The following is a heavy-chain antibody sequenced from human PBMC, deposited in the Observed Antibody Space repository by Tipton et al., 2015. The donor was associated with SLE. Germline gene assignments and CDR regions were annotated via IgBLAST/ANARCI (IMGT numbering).Heavy chain of an antibody. D-gene: IGHD6-13*01. V-gene: IGHV4-61*02. CDR2: IYTSGST. CDR3: AGHSRNSWYFY. CDR1: GGSISSGSYY. Sequence: TLSLTCTVSGGSISSGSYYWSWIRQPAGKGLEWIGRIYTSGSTNYNPSLKSRVTISVDTSKNQFSLKLSSVTAADTALYYCAGHSRNSWYFYWGRGSLVTVSS. J-gene: IGHJ2*01.